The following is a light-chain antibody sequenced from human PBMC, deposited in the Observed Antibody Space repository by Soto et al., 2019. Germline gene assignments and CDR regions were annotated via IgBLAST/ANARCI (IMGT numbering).Light chain of an antibody. CDR1: QSISSW. V-gene: IGKV1-5*03. J-gene: IGKJ2*01. CDR3: QQYNSYPYT. CDR2: KAS. Sequence: DIQMTQSPSTLSASVGDRVTITCRASQSISSWLAWYHQKPGKAPKLLIYKASSLESGVPSRFSGSGSGTEFTLTISSLQPDDFATYYCQQYNSYPYTFDQGTKLEIK.